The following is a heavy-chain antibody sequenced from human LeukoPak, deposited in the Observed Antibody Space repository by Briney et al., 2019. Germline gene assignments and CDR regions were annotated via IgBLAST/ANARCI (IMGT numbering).Heavy chain of an antibody. CDR3: AGTYCSGGSCHNWFDP. V-gene: IGHV1-18*04. Sequence: ASVKVSCKASGYTFTSYGISWVRPAPGPGLEWMGWISAYNGNTNYAQKLQGRVTMTTDTSTSTAYMELRSLRSDDTAVYYCAGTYCSGGSCHNWFDPWGQGTLVTVSS. J-gene: IGHJ5*02. CDR1: GYTFTSYG. D-gene: IGHD2-15*01. CDR2: ISAYNGNT.